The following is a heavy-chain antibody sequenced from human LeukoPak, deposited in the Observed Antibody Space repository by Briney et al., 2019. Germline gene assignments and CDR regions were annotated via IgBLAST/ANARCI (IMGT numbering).Heavy chain of an antibody. CDR1: GYTLTELS. V-gene: IGHV1-24*01. D-gene: IGHD6-19*01. J-gene: IGHJ4*02. CDR3: ARDPSNTSGRYPYFDS. CDR2: FDPEDGET. Sequence: ASVKVSCKVSGYTLTELSMHWVRQAPGKGLEWMGGFDPEDGETIYAQKFQGRVTMTTDTSTSTAYMELRSLRSDDTAVYFCARDPSNTSGRYPYFDSWGQGTLVTVSS.